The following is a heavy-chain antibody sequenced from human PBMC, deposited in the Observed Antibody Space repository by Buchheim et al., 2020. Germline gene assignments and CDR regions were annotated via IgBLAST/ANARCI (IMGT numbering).Heavy chain of an antibody. CDR3: AKGSRGYTNYYFDY. CDR1: GFSFSGYA. Sequence: EVQLVDSGGGLVQPGASLRLSCAASGFSFSGYAMSWVRQAPGKGLEWVSSISGSGATTFNADSVKGRFTISRDNSQNMLYLQMNSLRAEDTAVYFCAKGSRGYTNYYFDYWGQGTL. V-gene: IGHV3-23*04. CDR2: ISGSGATT. D-gene: IGHD4-11*01. J-gene: IGHJ4*02.